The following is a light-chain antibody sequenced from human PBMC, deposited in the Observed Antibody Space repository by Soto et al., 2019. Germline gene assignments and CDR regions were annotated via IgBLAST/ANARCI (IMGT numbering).Light chain of an antibody. Sequence: QSVLTQPASASGTPGQRVTISCSGSSANIGSNTVSWYQQVPGTAPKLLIYSNSERPSGVPDRFSGSKSGTSASLAISGLQSEDEADYYCASWDDSVFGWLFGGGTKLTVL. CDR3: ASWDDSVFGWL. J-gene: IGLJ3*02. CDR1: SANIGSNT. V-gene: IGLV1-44*01. CDR2: SNS.